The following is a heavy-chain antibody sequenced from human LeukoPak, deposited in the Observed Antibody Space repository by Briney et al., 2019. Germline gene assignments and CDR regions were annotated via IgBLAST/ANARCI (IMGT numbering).Heavy chain of an antibody. V-gene: IGHV4-59*12. CDR3: ARGRTSSPYYDILTGYYTIDY. Sequence: SETLSLTCTVSGGSISSYYWSWIRQPPGKGLEWIGYIYYSGSTNYNPSLKSRVTISVDTSKNQFSLKLSSVTAADTAVYYCARGRTSSPYYDILTGYYTIDYWGQGTLVTVSS. D-gene: IGHD3-9*01. CDR2: IYYSGST. CDR1: GGSISSYY. J-gene: IGHJ4*02.